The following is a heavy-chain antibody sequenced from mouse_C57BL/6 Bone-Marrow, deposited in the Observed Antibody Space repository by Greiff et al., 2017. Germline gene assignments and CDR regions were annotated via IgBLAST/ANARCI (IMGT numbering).Heavy chain of an antibody. Sequence: QVQLQQSGAELVKPGASVKLSCKASGYIFTEYTIHWVKQRSGQGLEWIGWFYPGSGSIKYNERFKDKATLTAEQSSNTVYMELSRLTSEDSAVYFCSRHERYNDYEWYFDYWGQAATLTASS. CDR3: SRHERYNDYEWYFDY. V-gene: IGHV1-62-2*01. J-gene: IGHJ2*01. CDR1: GYIFTEYT. D-gene: IGHD2-4*01. CDR2: FYPGSGSI.